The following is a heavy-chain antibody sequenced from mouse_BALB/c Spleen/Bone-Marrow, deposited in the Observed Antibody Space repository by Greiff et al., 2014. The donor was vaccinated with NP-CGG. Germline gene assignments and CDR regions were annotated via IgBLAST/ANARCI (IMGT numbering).Heavy chain of an antibody. Sequence: QVTLKESAAELARPGASVKMSCKASGYTLISYTMHWVRQRPGQGLEWIGYINPNSGYTEYNQKFKDKTTLTADTSSNTAYLLLSSLTSEDSAVYYCARRVPYHFDYWGQGTTLTVSS. V-gene: IGHV1-4*02. J-gene: IGHJ2*01. D-gene: IGHD2-10*01. CDR3: ARRVPYHFDY. CDR1: GYTLISYT. CDR2: INPNSGYT.